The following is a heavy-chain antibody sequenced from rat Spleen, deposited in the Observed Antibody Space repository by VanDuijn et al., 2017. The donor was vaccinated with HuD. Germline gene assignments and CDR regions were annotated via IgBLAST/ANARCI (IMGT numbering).Heavy chain of an antibody. J-gene: IGHJ2*01. D-gene: IGHD1-10*01. Sequence: EVQLVESGGGLVQPGRSMKLSCVVSGFTFSTYGMAWVRQAPKKGLEWVAYISYDGGSTYYRDSVKGRFTISRDNAKSTLYLQMDSLRSEDTATYYCTRGLIYNNYPFDYWGQGVMVTVSS. V-gene: IGHV5-22*01. CDR1: GFTFSTYG. CDR2: ISYDGGST. CDR3: TRGLIYNNYPFDY.